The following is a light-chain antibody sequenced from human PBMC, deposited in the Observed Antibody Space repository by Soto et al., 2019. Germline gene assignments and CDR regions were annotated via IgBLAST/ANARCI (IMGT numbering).Light chain of an antibody. CDR3: QQYGDWPLT. CDR1: QSVGNK. V-gene: IGKV3-15*01. J-gene: IGKJ4*01. CDR2: ATS. Sequence: EIVVTQSPATLSVSPGERATLSCRASQSVGNKFAWYQQKPGQAPRLLIFATSTRATGVPARFSGSGSGSEFTLTISSLQSEDCAVSYGQQYGDWPLTCGGGAKVEIE.